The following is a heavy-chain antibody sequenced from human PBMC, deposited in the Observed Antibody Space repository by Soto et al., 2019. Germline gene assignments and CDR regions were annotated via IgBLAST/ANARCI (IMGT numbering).Heavy chain of an antibody. J-gene: IGHJ4*01. V-gene: IGHV1-2*02. CDR3: GSPRSGPSPDVGH. CDR2: INPNSGDT. CDR1: VFSVDTTYC. Sequence: ASVKVSCKASVFSVDTTYCIHWVRRAPGQGLEWMGSINPNSGDTNYAQNFQGRVTMTRDTSISTAYMEVSSLTSDDTAVYYCGSPRSGPSPDVGHWGHGAVVAVSS. D-gene: IGHD2-15*01.